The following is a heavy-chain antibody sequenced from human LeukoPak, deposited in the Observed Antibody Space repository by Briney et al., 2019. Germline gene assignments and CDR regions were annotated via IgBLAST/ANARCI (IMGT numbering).Heavy chain of an antibody. CDR1: GYSFTGYY. J-gene: IGHJ4*02. CDR3: ARELSSGYYYDY. D-gene: IGHD3-22*01. V-gene: IGHV1-2*02. Sequence: ASVKVSCQASGYSFTGYYMHCVRQAPGQGLEWMGWIKPNSGGTNYAQKFQGRVTMTRDTSISTAYMELSRLRSDDTAVYYCARELSSGYYYDYWGQGTLVTVSS. CDR2: IKPNSGGT.